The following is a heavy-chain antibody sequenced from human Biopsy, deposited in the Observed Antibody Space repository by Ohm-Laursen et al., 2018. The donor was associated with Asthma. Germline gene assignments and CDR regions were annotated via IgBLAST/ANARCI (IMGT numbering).Heavy chain of an antibody. V-gene: IGHV4-59*07. CDR2: VSHTGST. J-gene: IGHJ5*02. CDR3: ARLADCSGGACYSYGWFDP. D-gene: IGHD2-15*01. Sequence: SDTLSLTCIVSGGSIRSHDWTWIRLPPGKGLEYIGDVSHTGSTNYNPSLKSRVTTSLDTSKNQFSLRLTSVTPADTAVYYCARLADCSGGACYSYGWFDPWGQGTRVTVSS. CDR1: GGSIRSHD.